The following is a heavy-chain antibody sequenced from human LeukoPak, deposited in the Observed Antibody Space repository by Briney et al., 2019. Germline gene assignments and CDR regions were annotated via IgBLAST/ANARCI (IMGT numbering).Heavy chain of an antibody. Sequence: ASVKVSCKASGYTFTSYGISWVRQAPGQGLEWMGWISAYNGNTKYAQKLQGRVTMTTDTSTSTAYMELRSLRSDDTAVYYCASPKEIAAAGTQVGFDYWGQGTLVTVSS. CDR3: ASPKEIAAAGTQVGFDY. V-gene: IGHV1-18*01. J-gene: IGHJ4*02. D-gene: IGHD6-13*01. CDR2: ISAYNGNT. CDR1: GYTFTSYG.